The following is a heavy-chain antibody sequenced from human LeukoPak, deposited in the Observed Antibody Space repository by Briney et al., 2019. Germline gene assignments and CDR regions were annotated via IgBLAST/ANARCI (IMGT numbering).Heavy chain of an antibody. CDR1: GFTFSSSA. CDR2: MSYDGTHK. J-gene: IGHJ6*02. Sequence: GGSLRLSCAASGFTFSSSAMHWVRQAPCKGLEWVTVMSYDGTHKYYADSVKGRFTISRDNSKNTLYLQMNSLRAEDTAVYYCARCSGYGMDVWGQGTTVTVSS. D-gene: IGHD3-10*02. V-gene: IGHV3-30-3*01. CDR3: ARCSGYGMDV.